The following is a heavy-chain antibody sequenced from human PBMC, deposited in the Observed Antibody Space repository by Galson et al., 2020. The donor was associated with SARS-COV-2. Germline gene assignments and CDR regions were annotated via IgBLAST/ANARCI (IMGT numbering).Heavy chain of an antibody. V-gene: IGHV4-59*08. J-gene: IGHJ6*02. Sequence: ETSETLSLTCTVSGGSISSYYWSWIRQPPGKGLEWIGYIYYSGSTNYNPSLKSRVTISVDTSKNQFSLKLSSVTAADTAVYYCAGGYCSGGSCYWGVAYYYGMDVWGQGTTVTVSS. CDR3: AGGYCSGGSCYWGVAYYYGMDV. CDR1: GGSISSYY. D-gene: IGHD2-15*01. CDR2: IYYSGST.